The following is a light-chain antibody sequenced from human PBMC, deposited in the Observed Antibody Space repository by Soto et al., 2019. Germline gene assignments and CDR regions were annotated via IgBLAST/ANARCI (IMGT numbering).Light chain of an antibody. V-gene: IGKV1-39*01. J-gene: IGKJ5*01. CDR1: QTITAY. Sequence: DIQMTQSPSSLSASVGDRVTITCRASQTITAYLNWYQQKPGKAPKLLIYGASSLETGAPSRFSGSGSGTEFTLTISNLQPEDFATYYCQQSYTNPRTFGQGTRLEIK. CDR2: GAS. CDR3: QQSYTNPRT.